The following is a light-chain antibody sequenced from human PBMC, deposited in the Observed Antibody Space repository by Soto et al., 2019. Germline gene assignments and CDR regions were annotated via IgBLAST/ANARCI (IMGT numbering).Light chain of an antibody. V-gene: IGKV1-5*03. CDR1: QSISSW. J-gene: IGKJ1*01. CDR2: KAT. Sequence: DIQMTQSPSTLSASVGDRVTITCRASQSISSWLAWYQHKPGKAPKLVIYKATSLDSGVPSRFSGSGSGTEFTLNISSLQPDDFATYSCQQYNSYWTFGQGNKVKIK. CDR3: QQYNSYWT.